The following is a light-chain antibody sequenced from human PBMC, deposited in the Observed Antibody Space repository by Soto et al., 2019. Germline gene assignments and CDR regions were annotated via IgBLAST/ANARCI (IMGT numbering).Light chain of an antibody. CDR2: DAS. Sequence: DIQMTQSPSSLSASVGDRVTITCQASQDISNYVIWYQQKPGKAPKLLIFDASILETGVPSRLSGSGWGTHFTFTISSLQPEDIATYYCQQYDNLPITFGQGTRLEIK. J-gene: IGKJ5*01. CDR3: QQYDNLPIT. CDR1: QDISNY. V-gene: IGKV1-33*01.